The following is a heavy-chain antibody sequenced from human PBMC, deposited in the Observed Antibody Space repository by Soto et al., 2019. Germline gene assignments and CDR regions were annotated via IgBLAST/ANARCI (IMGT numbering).Heavy chain of an antibody. V-gene: IGHV1-18*01. Sequence: QVQLVQSGAEVKKPGASVKVSCKASGYTFTSYGISWVRQAPGQGLEWMGWISAYNGNTNYAQKLQGRVTMTTDTSTSTAYMELRSLRSDDTAVYYCAIAVWLRPFYYYYGMDVWGQGTTVTVSS. J-gene: IGHJ6*02. CDR2: ISAYNGNT. CDR1: GYTFTSYG. D-gene: IGHD5-18*01. CDR3: AIAVWLRPFYYYYGMDV.